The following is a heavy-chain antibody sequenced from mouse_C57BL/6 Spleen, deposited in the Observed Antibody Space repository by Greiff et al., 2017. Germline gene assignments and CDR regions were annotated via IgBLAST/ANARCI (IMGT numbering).Heavy chain of an antibody. CDR3: AREGDGNWGYFDV. Sequence: EVKLVESGPVLVKPGASVKMSCKASGYTFTDYYMNWVKQSHGKSLEWIGVINPYNGGTSYNQKFKGKATLTVDKSSSTAYMELNSLTSEDSAVYYCAREGDGNWGYFDVWGTGTTVTVSS. V-gene: IGHV1-19*01. CDR1: GYTFTDYY. J-gene: IGHJ1*03. CDR2: INPYNGGT. D-gene: IGHD2-1*01.